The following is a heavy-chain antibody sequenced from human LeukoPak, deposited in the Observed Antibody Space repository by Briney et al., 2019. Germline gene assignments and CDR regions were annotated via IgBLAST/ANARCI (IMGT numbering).Heavy chain of an antibody. CDR2: IIPIFGTA. CDR1: GGTFSSYA. J-gene: IGHJ5*02. CDR3: ARVLVGAIWFDP. Sequence: EASVKVSCKASGGTFSSYAISWVRQAPGQGLEWMGGIIPIFGTANYAQKFQGRVTITADESTSTAYMELSSLRSEDTAVYYCARVLVGAIWFDPWGQGTLVTVSS. D-gene: IGHD1-26*01. V-gene: IGHV1-69*13.